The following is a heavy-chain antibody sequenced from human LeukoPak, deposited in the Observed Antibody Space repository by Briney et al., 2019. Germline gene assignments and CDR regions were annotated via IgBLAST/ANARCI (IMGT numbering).Heavy chain of an antibody. Sequence: ASVKVSCKASGYTFTSYYMHWVRQAPGQGLEWMGIINPSGGSTSYAQKFQGRVTMTRDMSTSTVYMELSRLRSEDTAVYYCAANTAMVQRPQYYYYYMDVWGKGTTVTVSS. CDR1: GYTFTSYY. CDR3: AANTAMVQRPQYYYYYMDV. CDR2: INPSGGST. J-gene: IGHJ6*03. D-gene: IGHD5-18*01. V-gene: IGHV1-46*01.